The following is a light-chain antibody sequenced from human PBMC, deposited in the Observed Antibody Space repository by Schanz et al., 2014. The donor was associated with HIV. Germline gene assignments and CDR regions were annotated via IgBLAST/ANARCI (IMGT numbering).Light chain of an antibody. CDR3: QQYGSSRT. V-gene: IGKV1-17*01. J-gene: IGKJ1*01. CDR2: AAS. Sequence: DIQMTPSPSSQSASVGDRVTITCRASQDIGNDLAWFQQKPGKVPERLIYAASRLQSGVPSRFSGRGSGTEFTLTISSLQPEDFAVYYCQQYGSSRTFGQGTKVEIK. CDR1: QDIGND.